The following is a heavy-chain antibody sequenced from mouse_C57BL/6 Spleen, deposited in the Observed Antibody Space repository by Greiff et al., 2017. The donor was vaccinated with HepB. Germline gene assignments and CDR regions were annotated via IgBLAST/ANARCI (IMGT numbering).Heavy chain of an antibody. Sequence: DVMLVESGGGLVQPGGSLKLSCAASGFTFSDYYMYWVRQTPEKRLEWVAYISNGGGSTYYPDTVKGRFTISRDNAKNTLYLQMSRLKSEDTAMYYCASLDGYWGQGTLVTVSA. V-gene: IGHV5-12*01. CDR2: ISNGGGST. CDR3: ASLDGY. CDR1: GFTFSDYY. J-gene: IGHJ3*02.